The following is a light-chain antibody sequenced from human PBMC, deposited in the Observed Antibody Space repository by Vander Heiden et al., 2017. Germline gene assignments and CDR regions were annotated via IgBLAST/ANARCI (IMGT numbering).Light chain of an antibody. Sequence: DIQMSQSPSSLSASVGDSVTIACRASQTISSHLNWYQQKPGKAPKLLIYASSTLQSGVPSRFSGSGSWTDFTLTISSLQPEDFATYYCQQSYSTPRYTFGQGTKLEIK. J-gene: IGKJ2*01. CDR2: ASS. CDR1: QTISSH. CDR3: QQSYSTPRYT. V-gene: IGKV1-39*01.